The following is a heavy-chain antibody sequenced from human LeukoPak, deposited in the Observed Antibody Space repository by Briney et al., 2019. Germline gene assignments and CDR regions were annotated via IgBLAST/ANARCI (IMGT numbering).Heavy chain of an antibody. CDR3: ARAASAVAAYFDY. V-gene: IGHV4-39*01. CDR1: GGSISSTGYY. J-gene: IGHJ4*02. D-gene: IGHD6-19*01. Sequence: SETLSLTCTVSGGSISSTGYYWGWIRQPPGKGLEWIGSVSYSGSTYYNPSLKSRVTTSVDTSKNQFSLKLSSVTAADTAVYYCARAASAVAAYFDYWGQGTLVTVSS. CDR2: VSYSGST.